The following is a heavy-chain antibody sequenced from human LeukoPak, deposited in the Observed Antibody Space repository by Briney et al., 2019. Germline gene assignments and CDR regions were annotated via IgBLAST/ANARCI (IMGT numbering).Heavy chain of an antibody. V-gene: IGHV3-11*04. D-gene: IGHD2-2*02. CDR2: ISSSGSTI. Sequence: PRGSLRLSCAASGFTFSDYYMSWIRQAPGKGLEWVSYISSSGSTIYYADSVKGRFTISRDNAKNSLYLQMNSLRAEDTAVYYCAGEVEYCSSTSCYTLDYWGQGTLVTVSS. J-gene: IGHJ4*02. CDR3: AGEVEYCSSTSCYTLDY. CDR1: GFTFSDYY.